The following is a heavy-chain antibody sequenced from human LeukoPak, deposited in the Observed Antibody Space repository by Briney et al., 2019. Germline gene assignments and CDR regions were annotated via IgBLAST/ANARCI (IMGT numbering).Heavy chain of an antibody. J-gene: IGHJ4*02. CDR3: GRGRVY. CDR1: GFTFSSYS. CDR2: ISSDSTTI. V-gene: IGHV3-48*02. Sequence: GGSLRLSCAASGFTFSSYSMNWVRQAPGKGLEWVSYISSDSTTIYYADSVKGRFTISRDNAKNSLYLQMNSLRDEDTAVYYWGRGRVYWGQGTLVSVSS.